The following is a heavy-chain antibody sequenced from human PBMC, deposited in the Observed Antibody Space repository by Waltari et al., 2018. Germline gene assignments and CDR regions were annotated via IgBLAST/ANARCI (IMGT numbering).Heavy chain of an antibody. V-gene: IGHV3-48*04. CDR1: GFPFSRYS. Sequence: EVQLVESGGGLVQPGGSLRLSCAASGFPFSRYSMNWVRQAPGKGLEWVSYISSGSTTIYYADSVKGRFTISRDNAKNSLYLQMNSLRAEDTALYYCAKGGGYSYGYWTDYWGQGTLVTVSS. J-gene: IGHJ4*02. CDR2: ISSGSTTI. D-gene: IGHD5-18*01. CDR3: AKGGGYSYGYWTDY.